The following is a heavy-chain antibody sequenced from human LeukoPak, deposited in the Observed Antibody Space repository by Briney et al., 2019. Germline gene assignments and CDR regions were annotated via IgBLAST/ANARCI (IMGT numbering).Heavy chain of an antibody. J-gene: IGHJ4*02. CDR1: GYTFTDYY. Sequence: GASVKVSCKTSGYTFTDYYMHWVRQAPGQGLEWMGWLNPNTGGTNYAQKYQDRVTMTRDTSTSTAHMELTRLTSDDTAVYYCARDKISFDYWGQGTLVTVSS. CDR2: LNPNTGGT. CDR3: ARDKISFDY. V-gene: IGHV1-2*02. D-gene: IGHD2/OR15-2a*01.